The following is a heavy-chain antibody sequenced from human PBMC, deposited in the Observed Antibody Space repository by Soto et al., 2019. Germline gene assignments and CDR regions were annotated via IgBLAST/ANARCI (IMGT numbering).Heavy chain of an antibody. V-gene: IGHV3-15*01. D-gene: IGHD3-3*01. Sequence: EVQLVESGGGLVKPGTSLRLSCAASGSTFTNAWMGWVRQAPGKGLEWVGRIKSKTDGGTTDFAAPVKGRFTISRDDSNDTLYLQINRLKTEDTAVYYCTTEKDFWSGFDYWGQGTLVTVSS. CDR2: IKSKTDGGTT. CDR3: TTEKDFWSGFDY. CDR1: GSTFTNAW. J-gene: IGHJ4*02.